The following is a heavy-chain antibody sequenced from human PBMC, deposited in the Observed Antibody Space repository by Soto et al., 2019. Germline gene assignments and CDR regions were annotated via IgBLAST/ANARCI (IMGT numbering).Heavy chain of an antibody. V-gene: IGHV4-30-4*01. D-gene: IGHD3-22*01. CDR3: ARVDSSGLRSFDP. Sequence: QVQLQESGPGLVKPSQTLSLACTVSGGSISSGDYYWSWIRQPPGKGLEWIGYIYYSGSTYYNPSLKSRVTISVDTSKNQFSLKLSSVTAADTAVYYCARVDSSGLRSFDPWGQGTLVTVSS. CDR1: GGSISSGDYY. CDR2: IYYSGST. J-gene: IGHJ5*02.